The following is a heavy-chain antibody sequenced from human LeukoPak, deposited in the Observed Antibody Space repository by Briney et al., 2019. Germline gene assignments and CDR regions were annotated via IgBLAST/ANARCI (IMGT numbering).Heavy chain of an antibody. CDR1: GGTFSSYA. J-gene: IGHJ4*02. CDR2: IIPIFGTA. Sequence: ASVKVSCKASGGTFSSYAISWVRQAPGQGLEWMGGIIPIFGTANYAQKFQGRVTITTDESTSTAYMELSGLRSEDTAVYYCARDGVRLTAVAAPWYFDYWGQGTLVTVSS. CDR3: ARDGVRLTAVAAPWYFDY. V-gene: IGHV1-69*05. D-gene: IGHD6-19*01.